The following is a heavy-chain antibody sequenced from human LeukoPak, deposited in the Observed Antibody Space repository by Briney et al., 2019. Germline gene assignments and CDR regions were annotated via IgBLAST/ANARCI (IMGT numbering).Heavy chain of an antibody. CDR3: AKDLNYAFDY. J-gene: IGHJ4*02. Sequence: PGGSLRLSCAASGFAFSTFAMNWVRQAPGEGLEWVSALSGNGAKTYYADSVKGRFTISRDNSGNTLYLQMNRLRAEDTAIYFCAKDLNYAFDYWGQGALVTVSS. V-gene: IGHV3-23*01. CDR1: GFAFSTFA. D-gene: IGHD1-7*01. CDR2: LSGNGAKT.